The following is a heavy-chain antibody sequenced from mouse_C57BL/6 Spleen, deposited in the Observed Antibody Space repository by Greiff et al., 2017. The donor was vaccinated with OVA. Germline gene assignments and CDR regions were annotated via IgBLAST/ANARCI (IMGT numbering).Heavy chain of an antibody. CDR1: GFTFSNYW. V-gene: IGHV6-3*01. Sequence: EVKLVESGGGLVQPGGSMKLSCVASGFTFSNYWMNWVRQSPEKGLEWVAQIRLKSDNYATHYAESVKGRFTISRDDSKSSVYLQMNNLRAEDTGIYYCTGGWLPSYFDYWGQGTTLTVSS. CDR2: IRLKSDNYAT. CDR3: TGGWLPSYFDY. J-gene: IGHJ2*01. D-gene: IGHD2-2*01.